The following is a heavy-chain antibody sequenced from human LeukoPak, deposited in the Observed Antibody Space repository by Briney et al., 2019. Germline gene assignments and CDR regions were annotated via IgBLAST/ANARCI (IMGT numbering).Heavy chain of an antibody. CDR1: GFTFSNAW. CDR3: TTDFFLFGYNWNGNFGNY. CDR2: IKSKTDGGTT. V-gene: IGHV3-15*01. Sequence: GGSLRLSCAASGFTFSNAWMSWVRQAPGKGLEWVGRIKSKTDGGTTDYAAPVKGRFTISRDDSKNTLYLQMNSLKTEDTAVYYCTTDFFLFGYNWNGNFGNYWGQGTLVTVSS. D-gene: IGHD1-1*01. J-gene: IGHJ4*02.